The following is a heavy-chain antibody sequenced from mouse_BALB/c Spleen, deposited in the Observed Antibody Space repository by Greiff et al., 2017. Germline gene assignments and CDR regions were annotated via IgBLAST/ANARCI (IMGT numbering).Heavy chain of an antibody. CDR3: ARRDGNYYFDY. Sequence: EVQVVESGGGLVKPGGSLKLSCAASGFTFSSYAMSWVRQTPEKRLEWVASISSGGSTYYPDSVKGRFTISRDNARNILYLQMSSLRSEDTAMYYCARRDGNYYFDYWGQGTTLTVSS. D-gene: IGHD2-1*01. J-gene: IGHJ2*01. V-gene: IGHV5-6-5*01. CDR2: ISSGGST. CDR1: GFTFSSYA.